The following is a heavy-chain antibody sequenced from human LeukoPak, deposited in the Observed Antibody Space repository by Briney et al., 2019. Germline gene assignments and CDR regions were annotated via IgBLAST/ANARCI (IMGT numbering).Heavy chain of an antibody. V-gene: IGHV1-2*02. J-gene: IGHJ4*02. Sequence: ASVKVSCKASGDTFASGNVFRAYYMHWVRQAPGQGLEWMGGINPHSGATLYAQMFQGRVSMTRDTSINTAYMELNRLTSDDTAVYFCARETYGPGIKSVEYWGQGSLGNGSS. CDR2: INPHSGAT. CDR1: GDTFASGNVFRAYY. CDR3: ARETYGPGIKSVEY. D-gene: IGHD3-10*01.